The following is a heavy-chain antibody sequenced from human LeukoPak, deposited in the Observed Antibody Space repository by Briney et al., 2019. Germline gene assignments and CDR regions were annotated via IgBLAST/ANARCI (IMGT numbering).Heavy chain of an antibody. CDR2: IKQDGSEK. CDR3: ARVLLLWFGELFFDY. V-gene: IGHV3-7*03. Sequence: PGGSLRLSCAASGFTFSSYWMSWVRQAPGKGLEWVANIKQDGSEKYYVDSVKGRFTISRDNAKNSLYPQMNSLRAEDTAVYYCARVLLLWFGELFFDYWGQGTLVTVSS. D-gene: IGHD3-10*01. J-gene: IGHJ4*02. CDR1: GFTFSSYW.